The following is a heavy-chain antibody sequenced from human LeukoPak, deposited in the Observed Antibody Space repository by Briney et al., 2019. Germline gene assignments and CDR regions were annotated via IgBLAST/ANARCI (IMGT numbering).Heavy chain of an antibody. Sequence: SETLSLTCTVSGGSISSGSYYGGWIRQPPGEGLEWIGSIYYSGSTYYNPSLKSRVPVSVDTSKNQFSLKLSSVTAADTAVYYCASLPGSYSWYFDLWGRGTLVTVSS. CDR1: GGSISSGSYY. J-gene: IGHJ2*01. CDR3: ASLPGSYSWYFDL. D-gene: IGHD1-26*01. V-gene: IGHV4-39*01. CDR2: IYYSGST.